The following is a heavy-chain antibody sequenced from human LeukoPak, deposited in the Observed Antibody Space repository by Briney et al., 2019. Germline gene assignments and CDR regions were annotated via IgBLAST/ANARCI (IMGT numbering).Heavy chain of an antibody. Sequence: ASVKVPCKASGYTFTSYGISWVRQAPGQGLEWMGWISAYNGNTNYAQKLQGRVTMTTDPSTSTAYMELRSLRSDDTAVYYCAREGPNWGYVDYWGQGTLVTVSS. V-gene: IGHV1-18*01. CDR2: ISAYNGNT. CDR3: AREGPNWGYVDY. J-gene: IGHJ4*02. D-gene: IGHD7-27*01. CDR1: GYTFTSYG.